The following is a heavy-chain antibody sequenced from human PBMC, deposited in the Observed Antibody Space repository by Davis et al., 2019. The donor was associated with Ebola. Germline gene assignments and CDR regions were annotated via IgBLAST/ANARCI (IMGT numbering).Heavy chain of an antibody. D-gene: IGHD6-6*01. J-gene: IGHJ2*01. CDR2: IIPILGIA. Sequence: SVQVSCNASAGTFSSYAIIWVRQAPGQGLQWMVGIIPILGIANYAQKFQGRVTITADESTSTANMELSSLRSEDTAVYYGASGLVRGESYWYFDIWGRGTLVTVSS. V-gene: IGHV1-69*10. CDR1: AGTFSSYA. CDR3: ASGLVRGESYWYFDI.